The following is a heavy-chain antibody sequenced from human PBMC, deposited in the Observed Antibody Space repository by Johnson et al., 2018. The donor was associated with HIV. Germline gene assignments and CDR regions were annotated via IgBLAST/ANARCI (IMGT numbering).Heavy chain of an antibody. CDR2: IRYDGSNK. D-gene: IGHD1-26*01. V-gene: IGHV3-30*02. CDR1: GFTFSSYG. J-gene: IGHJ3*02. Sequence: QVQLVESGGGVVQPGGSLRLSCAASGFTFSSYGMHWVRQAPGKGLEWVAFIRYDGSNKYYADSVKGRFTISRDNSKNTVYLQMNSLRPEDTAVYYCAKDGWEQRGETVGDGFDIWGQGTMVTVSS. CDR3: AKDGWEQRGETVGDGFDI.